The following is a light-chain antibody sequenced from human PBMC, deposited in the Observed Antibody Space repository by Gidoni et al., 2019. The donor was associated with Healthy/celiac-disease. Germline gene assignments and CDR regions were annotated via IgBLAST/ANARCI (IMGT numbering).Light chain of an antibody. J-gene: IGLJ2*01. CDR1: NMGSKS. V-gene: IGLV3-21*04. Sequence: SYVLTQPPSLSVAPGKTARITCGGNNMGSKSVHWYQQKPGQAPVLVIYYDSDRPSGIPERFSGSNSGNTATLTISRVEAGDEADYYCQVWDSSSDHLVVFGGGTKLTVL. CDR2: YDS. CDR3: QVWDSSSDHLVV.